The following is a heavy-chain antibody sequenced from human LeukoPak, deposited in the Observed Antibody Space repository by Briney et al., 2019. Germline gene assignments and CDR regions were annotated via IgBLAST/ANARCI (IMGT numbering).Heavy chain of an antibody. Sequence: GGSLRLSCAASGFTFSSYAMSWVRQAPGKGLEWVSAISGSGGSTYYADSVKGRFTISRDNSKNTLYLQMNSLRAEDAAVYYCAKDLIYYDSSGYTDYWGQGTLVTVSS. CDR3: AKDLIYYDSSGYTDY. CDR2: ISGSGGST. CDR1: GFTFSSYA. J-gene: IGHJ4*02. D-gene: IGHD3-22*01. V-gene: IGHV3-23*01.